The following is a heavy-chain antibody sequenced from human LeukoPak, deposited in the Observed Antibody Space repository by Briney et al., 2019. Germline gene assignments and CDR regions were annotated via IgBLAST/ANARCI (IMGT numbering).Heavy chain of an antibody. Sequence: VASVKVSCKASGFTFTSYGISWVRQVPGQGLEWMGWISAYNDNTNYAQKVQGRVTMTTDTSTSTAYMELRSLRSDDTAVYYCARDYGGNSVGDAFDIWGQGTMVTVSS. CDR2: ISAYNDNT. CDR3: ARDYGGNSVGDAFDI. J-gene: IGHJ3*02. D-gene: IGHD4-23*01. V-gene: IGHV1-18*01. CDR1: GFTFTSYG.